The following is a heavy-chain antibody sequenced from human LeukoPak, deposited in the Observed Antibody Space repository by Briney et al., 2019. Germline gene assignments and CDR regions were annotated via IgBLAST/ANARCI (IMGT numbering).Heavy chain of an antibody. CDR2: INHSEST. D-gene: IGHD3-3*01. V-gene: IGHV4-34*01. J-gene: IGHJ4*02. CDR1: GGSFSGYY. CDR3: ARGDFWSGYHENYFDY. Sequence: SETLSLTCAVYGGSFSGYYWSWIRQPPGKGLEWIGEINHSESTNYNPSLKSRVTISVDTSKNQFSLKLSSVTAADTAVYYCARGDFWSGYHENYFDYWGQGTLVTVSS.